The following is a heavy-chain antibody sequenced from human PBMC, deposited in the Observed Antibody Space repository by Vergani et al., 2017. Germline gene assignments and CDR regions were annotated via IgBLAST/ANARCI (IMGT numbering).Heavy chain of an antibody. J-gene: IGHJ4*02. D-gene: IGHD2-15*01. V-gene: IGHV3-23*01. CDR1: GFAFSRYA. CDR2: LTASGSGI. CDR3: AKGTLGYCSGGSCYSDY. Sequence: EVQLLESGGRLVQPGGSLRLSCVASGFAFSRYAMSWVRQAPGKGLEWVSGLTASGSGISYADSVRGRFTISRDNSKNTLYLQMNSLRAEDTAVYYCAKGTLGYCSGGSCYSDYWGQGTLVTVSS.